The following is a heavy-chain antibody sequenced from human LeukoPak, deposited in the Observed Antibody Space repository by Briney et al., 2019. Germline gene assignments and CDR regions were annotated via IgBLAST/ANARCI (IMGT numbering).Heavy chain of an antibody. V-gene: IGHV3-13*01. CDR1: GFTFSTYD. J-gene: IGHJ2*01. CDR3: ARGRPREPTEYRSRCYWHNWYFDL. CDR2: IGPAGDS. D-gene: IGHD3-22*01. Sequence: GGSLRLSCAASGFTFSTYDMHWVRQATGKGLEWVSAIGPAGDSFYPGSVKGRLTISRENAKNSLYLQMNSLRAGDTAVYYCARGRPREPTEYRSRCYWHNWYFDLWGRGTLATVSS.